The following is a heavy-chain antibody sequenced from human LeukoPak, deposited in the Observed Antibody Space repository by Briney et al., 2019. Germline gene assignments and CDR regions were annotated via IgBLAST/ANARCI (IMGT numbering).Heavy chain of an antibody. CDR1: GYSISSGYY. J-gene: IGHJ5*02. V-gene: IGHV4-38-2*02. D-gene: IGHD2-15*01. CDR2: IYHSGST. CDR3: AREVRGCSGGSCYSWFDP. Sequence: PSETLSLTCTVSGYSISSGYYWGWIRQPPGKGLEWIGSIYHSGSTYYNPSLKSRVTISVDTSKNQFSLKLSSVTAADTAVYYCAREVRGCSGGSCYSWFDPWDQGTLVTVSS.